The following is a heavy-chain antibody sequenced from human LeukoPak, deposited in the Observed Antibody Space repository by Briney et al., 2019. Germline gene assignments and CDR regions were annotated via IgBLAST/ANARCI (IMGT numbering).Heavy chain of an antibody. CDR2: ISAYNGDT. CDR3: ARVVPAAIVDY. Sequence: ASVKVSCKASGYTFTSYGISWVRQAPGQGLEWMGWISAYNGDTNYAQKLQGRVTMTTDTSTSTAYKELRSLRSDDTAVYYCARVVPAAIVDYWGQGTLVTVSS. V-gene: IGHV1-18*01. D-gene: IGHD2-2*01. CDR1: GYTFTSYG. J-gene: IGHJ4*02.